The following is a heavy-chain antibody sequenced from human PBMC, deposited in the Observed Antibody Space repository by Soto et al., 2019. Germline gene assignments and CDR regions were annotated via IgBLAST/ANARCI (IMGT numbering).Heavy chain of an antibody. D-gene: IGHD6-19*01. CDR3: ARDATYNSGWTPAPPWFDP. V-gene: IGHV3-33*01. CDR1: GFTFSSYG. CDR2: IWYDGSNK. J-gene: IGHJ5*02. Sequence: GGSLRLSCAASGFTFSSYGMHWVRQAPGKGLEWVAVIWYDGSNKYYADSVKGRFTISRDNSKNTRYLQMNSLRAEDTAVYYCARDATYNSGWTPAPPWFDPWGQGTLVTVSS.